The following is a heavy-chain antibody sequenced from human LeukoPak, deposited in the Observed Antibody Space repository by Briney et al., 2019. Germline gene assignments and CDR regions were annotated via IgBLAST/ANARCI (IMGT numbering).Heavy chain of an antibody. J-gene: IGHJ2*01. V-gene: IGHV1-2*06. CDR2: INPNSGGT. CDR3: ARGALYCSGGSCYSRVNYWYFDL. CDR1: GYTFTGYY. D-gene: IGHD2-15*01. Sequence: ASVKVSCKASGYTFTGYYMHWVRQAPGQGLEWMGRINPNSGGTNYAQKFQGRVTMTRDTSISAAYMELSRLRSDDTAVYYCARGALYCSGGSCYSRVNYWYFDLWGRGTLVTVSS.